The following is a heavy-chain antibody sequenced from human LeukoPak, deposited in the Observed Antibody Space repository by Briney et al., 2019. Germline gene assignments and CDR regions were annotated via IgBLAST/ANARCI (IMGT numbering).Heavy chain of an antibody. CDR3: ARDGYGDYGEYFQD. Sequence: GGSLRLSCAGSGFNFTGYGMNWVRQAPGKGLEWVSYISGSSSTIYYADSVKGRFTISRDNAKNSLYLQMNSLRDEDTAVYYCARDGYGDYGEYFQDWGQGTLVTVSS. CDR1: GFNFTGYG. CDR2: ISGSSSTI. D-gene: IGHD4-17*01. V-gene: IGHV3-48*02. J-gene: IGHJ1*01.